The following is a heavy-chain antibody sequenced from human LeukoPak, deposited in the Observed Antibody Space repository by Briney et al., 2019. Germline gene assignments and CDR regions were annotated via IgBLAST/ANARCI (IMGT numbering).Heavy chain of an antibody. CDR3: ARDINDGGD. J-gene: IGHJ4*02. CDR2: ISYDGSNK. D-gene: IGHD1-1*01. Sequence: GGSLRLSCAASGFTFSSYAMHWVRQAPGKGLEWVAVISYDGSNKYYAGSVKGRFTISRDNSKNTLYLQMNSLRAEDTAVYYCARDINDGGDWGQGTLVTVSS. V-gene: IGHV3-30*04. CDR1: GFTFSSYA.